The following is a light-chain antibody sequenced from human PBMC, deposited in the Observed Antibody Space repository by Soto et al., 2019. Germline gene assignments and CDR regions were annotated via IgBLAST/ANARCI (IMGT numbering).Light chain of an antibody. J-gene: IGKJ1*01. CDR2: AAS. CDR3: QQSYSTPWT. Sequence: DLQMTQSPSSLSASVGDRVTITCRASQSISNYLNWYQQKPGKAPKLLIFAASSFQSGVPSRFSGSGSGTDFTLTISSLQPEDFATYHCQQSYSTPWTFGQGTKVAIK. CDR1: QSISNY. V-gene: IGKV1-39*01.